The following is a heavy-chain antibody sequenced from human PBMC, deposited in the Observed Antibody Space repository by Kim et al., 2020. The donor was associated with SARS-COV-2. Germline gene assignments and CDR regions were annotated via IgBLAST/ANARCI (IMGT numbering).Heavy chain of an antibody. CDR3: ARARKYYYGSGSSIPSDY. Sequence: KGRFTIARDNAKNSLYLQMNSLRAEDTAVYYCARARKYYYGSGSSIPSDYWGQGTLVTVSS. V-gene: IGHV3-11*06. J-gene: IGHJ4*02. D-gene: IGHD3-10*01.